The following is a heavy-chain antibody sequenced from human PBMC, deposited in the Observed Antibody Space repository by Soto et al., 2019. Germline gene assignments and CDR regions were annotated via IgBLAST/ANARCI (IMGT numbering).Heavy chain of an antibody. V-gene: IGHV3-30-3*01. J-gene: IGHJ1*01. CDR2: ISNDGTSK. CDR1: GFTFSSFV. CDR3: ATEDYSSGHAGTFRH. D-gene: IGHD4-4*01. Sequence: QVQLVESGGGVVQPGRSLRLSCAASGFTFSSFVMHWVRQAPGKGLEWVTGISNDGTSKHYADSVKGRFTISRDNSKNPLDLQIDSLACEDTALYYGATEDYSSGHAGTFRHWGQGTLVTVTS.